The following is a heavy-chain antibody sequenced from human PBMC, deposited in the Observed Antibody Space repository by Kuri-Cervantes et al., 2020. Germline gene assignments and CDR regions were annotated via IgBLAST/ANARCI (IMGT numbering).Heavy chain of an antibody. Sequence: GESLKISCAASGFTFSSYGMHWVRQAPGKGLEWVAVISYDGSNKYYADSVKGRFTISRDNSKNTLYLQMNSLRAEDTALYYCARGNTQFTWHFHYWGQGTLVTVSS. CDR1: GFTFSSYG. CDR2: ISYDGSNK. D-gene: IGHD5-12*01. J-gene: IGHJ4*02. CDR3: ARGNTQFTWHFHY. V-gene: IGHV3-30*03.